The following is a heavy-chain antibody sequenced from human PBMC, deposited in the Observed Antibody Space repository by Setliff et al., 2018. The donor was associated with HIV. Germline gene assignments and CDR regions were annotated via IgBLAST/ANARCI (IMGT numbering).Heavy chain of an antibody. CDR1: GFTFSSYG. J-gene: IGHJ4*02. D-gene: IGHD3-22*01. Sequence: PGGSLRLSCAASGFTFSSYGMHWVRQAPGKGLEWVGHIRKKVNSNAKAYDELVKGRFTISRDDSKNKAYLQMNSLKTESTAIYYCTRHKYIYEKSDTDNWGQGALVTVSS. CDR3: TRHKYIYEKSDTDN. CDR2: IRKKVNSNAK. V-gene: IGHV3-73*01.